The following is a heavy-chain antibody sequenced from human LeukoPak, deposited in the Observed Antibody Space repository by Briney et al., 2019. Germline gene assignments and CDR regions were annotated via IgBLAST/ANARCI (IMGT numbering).Heavy chain of an antibody. J-gene: IGHJ4*02. Sequence: ASVKVSCKASGYTFTGYYMHWVRQAPGQGLEWMGWIDPNGGGTKYAQKFQGRVTMARDTSISTGYMQLSRLTSDDTAVYYCAGLSGYDPYYFDYWGQGTLVAVSS. V-gene: IGHV1-2*02. CDR2: IDPNGGGT. D-gene: IGHD5-12*01. CDR1: GYTFTGYY. CDR3: AGLSGYDPYYFDY.